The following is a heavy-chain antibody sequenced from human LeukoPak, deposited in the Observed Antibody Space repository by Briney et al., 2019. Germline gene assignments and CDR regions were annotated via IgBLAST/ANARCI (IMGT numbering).Heavy chain of an antibody. D-gene: IGHD3-3*01. Sequence: GGSLRLSCAASAFCASNNYTSWVRQAPGKGLEWVSLISDGGSTNFADSVKGRFTISRDKSKNTLNLQMNSLRAEDTAVYYCARDAGRSGCAHWGQGTPVTVSS. CDR3: ARDAGRSGCAH. CDR1: AFCASNNY. J-gene: IGHJ4*02. CDR2: ISDGGST. V-gene: IGHV3-53*01.